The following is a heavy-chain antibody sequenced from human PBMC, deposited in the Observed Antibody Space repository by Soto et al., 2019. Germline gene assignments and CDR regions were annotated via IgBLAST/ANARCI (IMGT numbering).Heavy chain of an antibody. CDR1: GDSMSGFY. CDR2: INYVGRTS. V-gene: IGHV4-59*01. D-gene: IGHD3-10*01. J-gene: IGHJ4*02. Sequence: QVQLQESGPGLVKPSETLTLTCTVSGDSMSGFYWSWIRQTPGKGLEWIGYINYVGRTSYYSPSLQSRVTISLDSSKNQFSLILSSVTVADTAVYFCARFRRNYFDYWGQGTLVTVSS. CDR3: ARFRRNYFDY.